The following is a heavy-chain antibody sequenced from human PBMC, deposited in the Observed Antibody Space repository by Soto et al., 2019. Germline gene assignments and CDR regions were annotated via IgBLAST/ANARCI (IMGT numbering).Heavy chain of an antibody. Sequence: QVQLVQSGAEVKKPGASVKVSCKAYGYTFTSYGISWVRQAPGQGLEWMGWISAYNGNTNYAQKLQGRVTMTTDTSTSTAYMELRSLRSDDTAVYYCARVFPTVTTGLSGDYWGQGTLVTVSS. J-gene: IGHJ4*02. CDR3: ARVFPTVTTGLSGDY. CDR2: ISAYNGNT. V-gene: IGHV1-18*01. D-gene: IGHD4-17*01. CDR1: GYTFTSYG.